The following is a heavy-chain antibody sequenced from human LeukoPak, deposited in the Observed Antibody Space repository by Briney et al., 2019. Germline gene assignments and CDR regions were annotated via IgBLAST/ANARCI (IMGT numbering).Heavy chain of an antibody. CDR1: GYTFTSYD. CDR3: ARGEKGRWWGNSDRDAFDI. CDR2: MNPNSGNT. D-gene: IGHD4-23*01. V-gene: IGHV1-8*01. J-gene: IGHJ3*02. Sequence: GASVKVSCKASGYTFTSYDINWVRRATGQGLEWMGWMNPNSGNTGYAQKFQGRVTMTRNTSISTAYMELSSLRSEDTAVYYCARGEKGRWWGNSDRDAFDIWGQGTMVTVSS.